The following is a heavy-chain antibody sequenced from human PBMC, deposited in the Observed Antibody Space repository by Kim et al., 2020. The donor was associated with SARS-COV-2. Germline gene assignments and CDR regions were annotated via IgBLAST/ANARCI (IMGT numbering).Heavy chain of an antibody. J-gene: IGHJ4*02. V-gene: IGHV3-15*01. Sequence: ATPVKGRFTISRDDSKNTLYLQMNSLKTEDTAVYYCTTAPDYDFWSGPDYWGQGTLVTVSS. D-gene: IGHD3-3*01. CDR3: TTAPDYDFWSGPDY.